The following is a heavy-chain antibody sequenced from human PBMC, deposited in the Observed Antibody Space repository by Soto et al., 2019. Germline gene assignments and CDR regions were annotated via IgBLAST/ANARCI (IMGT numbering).Heavy chain of an antibody. V-gene: IGHV2-5*02. CDR1: GFSLNTGGLG. D-gene: IGHD2-21*02. Sequence: QITLKESGPTLVKPTQTLTLTCTFSGFSLNTGGLGVGWIRQPPGKALEWLALIYWDNDKRYSPSLMSMLTITKDTSKNQVVLTMTNMDPVDAATYYCVHSRCGGDCLQSYSSHYYYGMDVWGQGTTVTVSS. J-gene: IGHJ6*02. CDR3: VHSRCGGDCLQSYSSHYYYGMDV. CDR2: IYWDNDK.